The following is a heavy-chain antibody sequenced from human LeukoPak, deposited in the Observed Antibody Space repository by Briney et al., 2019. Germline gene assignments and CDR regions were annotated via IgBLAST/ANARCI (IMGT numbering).Heavy chain of an antibody. D-gene: IGHD2-21*02. CDR1: GFTFSSYS. CDR2: ISSSSSYI. CDR3: AREGTGTAISPTYYFDY. J-gene: IGHJ4*02. Sequence: GGSLRLSCAASGFTFSSYSMNWVRQAPGKGLEWVSSISSSSSYIYYADSVEGRFTISRDNAKNSLYLQMNSLRAEDTAVHYCAREGTGTAISPTYYFDYWGQGTLVTVSS. V-gene: IGHV3-21*01.